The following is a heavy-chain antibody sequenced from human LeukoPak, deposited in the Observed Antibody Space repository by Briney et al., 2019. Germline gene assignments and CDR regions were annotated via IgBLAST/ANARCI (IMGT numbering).Heavy chain of an antibody. CDR2: IKPDGSSM. CDR1: GFTFSSYW. CDR3: ARAEKYYYDSSGYTDAFDI. V-gene: IGHV3-74*01. Sequence: GGSLRLSCAASGFTFSSYWMNWVRQAPGKGLVWVSRIKPDGSSMSYADSVQGRFTISRDNAKNTLYLQMNSLRAEDTAVYYCARAEKYYYDSSGYTDAFDIWGQGTMVTVSS. D-gene: IGHD3-22*01. J-gene: IGHJ3*02.